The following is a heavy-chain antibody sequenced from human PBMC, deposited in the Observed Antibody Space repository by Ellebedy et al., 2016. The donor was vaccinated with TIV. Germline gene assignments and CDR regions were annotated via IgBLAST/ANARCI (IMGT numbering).Heavy chain of an antibody. CDR2: IHNNDKI. CDR3: VTFST. CDR1: GFSVSSIY. Sequence: GGSLRLXXAASGFSVSSIYMSWVRQAPGKGLEWVSIIHNNDKIYYTDSVKGRFTISRDNSKNTLYLQMDALRAEDTAIYYCVTFSTWGQGTLVTVSS. V-gene: IGHV3-66*01. D-gene: IGHD3-3*02. J-gene: IGHJ4*02.